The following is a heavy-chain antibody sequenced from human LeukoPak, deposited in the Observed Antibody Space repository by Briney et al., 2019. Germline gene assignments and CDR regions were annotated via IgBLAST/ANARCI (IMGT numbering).Heavy chain of an antibody. J-gene: IGHJ4*02. Sequence: PSETLSLTCTVSGYSISSGYYWGWIRQPPGKGLEWIGNIYHSGSTYYNPSLKSRVTISVDTSKNQFSLKLSSVTAADTAVYYCARATTFGYSYGYLFDYWGQGTLVTVSS. CDR1: GYSISSGYY. D-gene: IGHD5-18*01. CDR2: IYHSGST. CDR3: ARATTFGYSYGYLFDY. V-gene: IGHV4-38-2*02.